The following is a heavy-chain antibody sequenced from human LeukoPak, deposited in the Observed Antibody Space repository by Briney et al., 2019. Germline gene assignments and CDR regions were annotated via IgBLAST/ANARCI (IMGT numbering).Heavy chain of an antibody. CDR1: Y. CDR2: IYHSANA. V-gene: IGHV4-38-2*02. J-gene: IGHJ4*02. Sequence: SETLSLTCTVSYWGWIRQPPGEGLEWIGSIYHSANAYSNPSLKSRVTISVDTSKNQFSLKLTSVTAADTAVYYCARDLDSSSWYVGYWGQGTPVTVSS. CDR3: ARDLDSSSWYVGY. D-gene: IGHD6-13*01.